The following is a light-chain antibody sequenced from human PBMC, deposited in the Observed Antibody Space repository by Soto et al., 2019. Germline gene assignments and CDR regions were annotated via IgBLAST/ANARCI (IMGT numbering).Light chain of an antibody. CDR3: QAYDYSLTASV. CDR1: SSNLGAGYD. Sequence: QAVVTQPPSVSGAPGQRVTISCIGNSSNLGAGYDVHWYQQLPGAAPKLVIFGNRNRPSGVPERFSGSKSGTSASLAITGLQAEDEADYYCQAYDYSLTASVFGGGTKLTVL. J-gene: IGLJ3*02. V-gene: IGLV1-40*01. CDR2: GNR.